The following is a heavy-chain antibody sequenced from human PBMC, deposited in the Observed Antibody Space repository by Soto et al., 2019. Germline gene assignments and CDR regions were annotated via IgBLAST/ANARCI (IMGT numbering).Heavy chain of an antibody. D-gene: IGHD4-17*01. CDR2: MSPNSGNT. J-gene: IGHJ2*01. CDR3: ARENYGDEHFDL. V-gene: IGHV1-8*01. CDR1: GYTFTSYD. Sequence: QVQLVQSGAEVKKPGASVKVSCKASGYTFTSYDINWVRQATGQGLEWMGWMSPNSGNTAYAQKFQGRVTMTRNTSISTAYMELSSLRSEDTAVYYCARENYGDEHFDLWGRGTLVTVSS.